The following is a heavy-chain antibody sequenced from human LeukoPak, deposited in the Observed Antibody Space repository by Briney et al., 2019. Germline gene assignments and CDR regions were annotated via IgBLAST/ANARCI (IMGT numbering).Heavy chain of an antibody. J-gene: IGHJ4*02. V-gene: IGHV3-30*02. CDR2: IQYHGRDK. D-gene: IGHD6-19*01. Sequence: GGSLRLSCAASGFTFRTSGMHWVRQAPGKGLEWVAFIQYHGRDKYYADSVKGRFTISRDNSKNTLYMEVNSLRAEDTAVYYCAREGGRTVAGTFDNWGQGILVTVSS. CDR1: GFTFRTSG. CDR3: AREGGRTVAGTFDN.